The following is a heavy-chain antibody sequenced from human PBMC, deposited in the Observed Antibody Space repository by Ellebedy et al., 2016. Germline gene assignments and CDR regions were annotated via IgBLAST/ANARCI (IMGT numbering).Heavy chain of an antibody. V-gene: IGHV3-7*03. Sequence: GGSLRLXCAASGFTFSSYWMSWVRQAPGKGLEWVANIKQDGSEKYYVDSVKGRFTISRDNAKNSLYLQMNSLRAEDTAVYYCARDHGGSGGSWIVWGQGTLVTVSS. D-gene: IGHD2-15*01. J-gene: IGHJ4*02. CDR1: GFTFSSYW. CDR2: IKQDGSEK. CDR3: ARDHGGSGGSWIV.